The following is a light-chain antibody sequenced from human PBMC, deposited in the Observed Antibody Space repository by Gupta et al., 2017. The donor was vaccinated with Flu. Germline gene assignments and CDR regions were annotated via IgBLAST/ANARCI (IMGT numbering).Light chain of an antibody. CDR3: QQYDNYPYT. CDR2: KAS. J-gene: IGKJ2*01. V-gene: IGKV1-5*03. CDR1: QSISNW. Sequence: PASLSASVGDRVTITCRASQSISNWLAWYQQKPVKAPKVLIYKASRGESGVPSRFSGSGSGTEFTLTISSLQPDDFAAYYCQQYDNYPYTFGQGTKLEI.